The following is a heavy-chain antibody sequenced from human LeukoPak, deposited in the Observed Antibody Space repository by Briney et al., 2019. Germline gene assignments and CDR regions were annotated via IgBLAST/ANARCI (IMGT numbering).Heavy chain of an antibody. J-gene: IGHJ4*02. D-gene: IGHD2-15*01. CDR2: INGDGSST. CDR3: ARARNCSSGTCYKDY. CDR1: GLTFSGYW. Sequence: PGGPLRLSCAASGLTFSGYWMHWVRQAPGKGLVWVSRINGDGSSTSYADSVKGRFTISRDNAKNTLYLQMNSLGAEDTAVYYCARARNCSSGTCYKDYWGQGTLVTVSS. V-gene: IGHV3-74*01.